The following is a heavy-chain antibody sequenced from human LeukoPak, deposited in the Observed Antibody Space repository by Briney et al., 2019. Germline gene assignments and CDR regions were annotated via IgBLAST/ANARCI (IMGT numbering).Heavy chain of an antibody. V-gene: IGHV3-21*01. CDR1: GFTFSSYS. Sequence: PGGSLRLSCAASGFTFSSYSMNWVRQAPGKGLEWVSSISSGSIYIYYADSVKGRFTISRDNAKNSLFLQMNSLRAEDSAVYFCAGGGVQQWLQDYWGQGTLVTVSS. CDR3: AGGGVQQWLQDY. J-gene: IGHJ4*02. CDR2: ISSGSIYI. D-gene: IGHD5-18*01.